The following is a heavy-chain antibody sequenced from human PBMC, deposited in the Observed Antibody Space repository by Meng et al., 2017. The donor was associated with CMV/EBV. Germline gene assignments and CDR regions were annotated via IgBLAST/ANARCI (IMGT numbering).Heavy chain of an antibody. CDR2: IIPILGIA. Sequence: SVKVSCKASGGTFSSYTISWVRQAPGQGLEWMGRIIPILGIANYAQKFQGRVTITADKSTSTAYMELRSLRSDDTAVYYCARRGTIFEYYYGMDVWGQGTTVTVSS. J-gene: IGHJ6*02. CDR1: GGTFSSYT. CDR3: ARRGTIFEYYYGMDV. D-gene: IGHD3-3*01. V-gene: IGHV1-69*02.